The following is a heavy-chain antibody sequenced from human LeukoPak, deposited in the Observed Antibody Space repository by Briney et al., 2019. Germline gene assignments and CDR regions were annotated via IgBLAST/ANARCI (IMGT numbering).Heavy chain of an antibody. Sequence: ASVKVSCKASGYTFTRYYLHWVRQAPGQGLEWMGIINPSAGSTNYAQKLQGRLTLTRDTSTSTVYMDLSSLRTEDTAVYHCAKVGYHDASGHFYYMDVWGNGTTVTVSS. J-gene: IGHJ6*03. CDR3: AKVGYHDASGHFYYMDV. CDR2: INPSAGST. D-gene: IGHD3-22*01. CDR1: GYTFTRYY. V-gene: IGHV1-46*04.